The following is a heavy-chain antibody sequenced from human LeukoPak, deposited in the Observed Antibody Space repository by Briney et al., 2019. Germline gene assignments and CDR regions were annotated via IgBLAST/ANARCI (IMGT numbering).Heavy chain of an antibody. V-gene: IGHV3-7*02. D-gene: IGHD2-2*01. J-gene: IGHJ4*02. CDR2: IKRDGSKI. CDR3: ARKYCSTTSCLFDN. Sequence: GGSLRLSCAASGFTFRTYWMSWVRQAPGKGLEWVANIKRDGSKIYYVDSVKGRFTISRDNAKNSLYLQMNSLRAEDTAVYYCARKYCSTTSCLFDNWGQGTLVTVSS. CDR1: GFTFRTYW.